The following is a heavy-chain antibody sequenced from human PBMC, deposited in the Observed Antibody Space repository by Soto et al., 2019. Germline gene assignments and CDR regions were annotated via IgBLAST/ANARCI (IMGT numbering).Heavy chain of an antibody. J-gene: IGHJ6*03. V-gene: IGHV1-18*01. D-gene: IGHD3-3*01. CDR3: ARQEYYDFWSGYYNYYYMDV. CDR1: GYTFTSYG. CDR2: ISAYNGNT. Sequence: QVQLVQSGAEVKKPGASVKVSCKASGYTFTSYGISWVRQAPGQGLEWMGWISAYNGNTNYAQKLQGRVTMTTDTSTRTAYMELRSLRSDDTAVYYCARQEYYDFWSGYYNYYYMDVWGKGTTVTVSS.